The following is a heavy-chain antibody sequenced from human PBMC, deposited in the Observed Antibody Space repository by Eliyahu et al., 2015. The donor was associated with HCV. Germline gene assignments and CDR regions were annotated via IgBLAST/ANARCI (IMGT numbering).Heavy chain of an antibody. CDR3: ASLTMSVVVIP. J-gene: IGHJ5*02. V-gene: IGHV3-72*01. D-gene: IGHD3-22*01. CDR2: TRNKANSYTT. CDR1: GFTFSDHY. Sequence: EVQLVESGGGLVQPGGSLRLSCAASGFTFSDHYMDWVRQGPGEGVGWVGRTRNKANSYTTEYAASVKGRFTISRDDSKDSLYLQMNSLKTEDTAVYYCASLTMSVVVIPWGQGTLVTVSS.